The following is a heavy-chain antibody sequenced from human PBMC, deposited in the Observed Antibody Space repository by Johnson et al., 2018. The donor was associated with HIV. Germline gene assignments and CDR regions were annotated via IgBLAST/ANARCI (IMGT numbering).Heavy chain of an antibody. J-gene: IGHJ3*02. V-gene: IGHV3-66*01. CDR3: ASPVEMATTIGAFDI. D-gene: IGHD5-24*01. Sequence: VQLVESGGGLVQPGGSLRLSCAASGFTVSSNYMTWVRQAPGKGLEWVSVIFSGGSTYYADSVKGRFTISRDNSKNTLYLQRNSLRAEDTAVYYCASPVEMATTIGAFDIWGQGTMVTVSS. CDR1: GFTVSSNY. CDR2: IFSGGST.